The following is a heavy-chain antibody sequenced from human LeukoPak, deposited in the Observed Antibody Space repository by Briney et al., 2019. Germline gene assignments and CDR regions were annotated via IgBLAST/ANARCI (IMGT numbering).Heavy chain of an antibody. CDR1: GFTFSTYW. CDR3: ARDFTSRVATTSLG. Sequence: PGGSLRLSCAASGFTFSTYWMSWVRQAPGKGLECVANIKDDGSEKYYVDSVKGRFTISRDNAKNSLYLQMNSLRAEDTAVYYCARDFTSRVATTSLGWGQGTLVTVSS. CDR2: IKDDGSEK. D-gene: IGHD5-12*01. V-gene: IGHV3-7*05. J-gene: IGHJ4*02.